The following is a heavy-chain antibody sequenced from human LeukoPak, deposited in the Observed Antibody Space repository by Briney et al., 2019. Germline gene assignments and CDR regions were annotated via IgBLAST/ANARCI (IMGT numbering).Heavy chain of an antibody. J-gene: IGHJ4*02. D-gene: IGHD6-19*01. CDR1: GGSISSYY. Sequence: PSETLSLTCTVSGGSISSYYWSWLRQPPGKGLEWIGYIYCSGSTNYNPSLKSRVTISVDTSKNQFSLKLSSVTAADTAVYYCARRRVAGTHFDYWGQGTLVTVSS. V-gene: IGHV4-59*08. CDR3: ARRRVAGTHFDY. CDR2: IYCSGST.